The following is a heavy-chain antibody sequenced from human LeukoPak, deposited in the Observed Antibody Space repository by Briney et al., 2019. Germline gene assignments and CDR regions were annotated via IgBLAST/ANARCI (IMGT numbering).Heavy chain of an antibody. CDR2: INPSGGST. CDR1: GYTFTSYY. CDR3: ARGGSVGIAAAANWFDP. Sequence: ASVKVSCKASGYTFTSYYMHWVRQAPGQGLEWMGIINPSGGSTSYAQKFQGRVTMTRDTSTSTVYMELSSLRSEDTAVYYCARGGSVGIAAAANWFDPWGQGTLVTVSS. V-gene: IGHV1-46*01. J-gene: IGHJ5*02. D-gene: IGHD6-13*01.